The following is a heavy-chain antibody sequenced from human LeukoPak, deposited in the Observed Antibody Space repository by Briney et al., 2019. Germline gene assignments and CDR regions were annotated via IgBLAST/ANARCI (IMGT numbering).Heavy chain of an antibody. D-gene: IGHD6-6*01. V-gene: IGHV3-23*01. J-gene: IGHJ6*03. CDR3: AKEKRSSMDV. Sequence: QTGGSLRLSCEASGFIFTTSAISWVRQAPGKGLEWVSFISSGGGSTYHSDSVRGRFTISRDNSNNTVSLYMHSLRAEDTAIYYCAKEKRSSMDVWGNGTTVIVSS. CDR2: ISSGGGST. CDR1: GFIFTTSA.